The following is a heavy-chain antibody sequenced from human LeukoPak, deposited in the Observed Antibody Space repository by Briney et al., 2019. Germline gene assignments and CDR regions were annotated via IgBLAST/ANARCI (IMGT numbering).Heavy chain of an antibody. Sequence: SETLSLTCTVSGGSFSSGIYYWDWIRQPPGKGLEWIGSIYYSGSTYYNPSLKSRVTISVDTSKNQFSLKLSSVTAADTALYYCARLGEYSGYDYWGQGTLVTVSS. CDR1: GGSFSSGIYY. J-gene: IGHJ4*02. V-gene: IGHV4-39*01. CDR2: IYYSGST. CDR3: ARLGEYSGYDY. D-gene: IGHD5-12*01.